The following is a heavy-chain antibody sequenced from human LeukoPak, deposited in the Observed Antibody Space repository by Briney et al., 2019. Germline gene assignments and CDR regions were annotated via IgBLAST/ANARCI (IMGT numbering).Heavy chain of an antibody. CDR1: GGSFSGYY. D-gene: IGHD5-18*01. Sequence: SETLSLTCAVYGGSFSGYYWSWIRQPPGKGLEWIGEINHSGSTNYNPSLKSRVTTSVDTSKNQFSLKLSSVTAADTAVYYCARAPAGYGLFDYWGQGTLVTVSS. CDR3: ARAPAGYGLFDY. J-gene: IGHJ4*02. V-gene: IGHV4-34*01. CDR2: INHSGST.